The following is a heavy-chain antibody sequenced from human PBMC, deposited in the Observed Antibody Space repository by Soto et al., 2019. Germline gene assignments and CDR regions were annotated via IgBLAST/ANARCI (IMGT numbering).Heavy chain of an antibody. CDR3: ARDLSSSSNYGGYYYYYYGMDV. V-gene: IGHV3-53*02. CDR2: IYSGGST. D-gene: IGHD1-7*01. Sequence: EVQLVETGGGLIQPGGSLRLSCAASGFTVSSNYMSWVRQAPGKGLEWVSVIYSGGSTYYADSVKGRFTISRDNSKNTLYLQMNRLRAADTAVYYCARDLSSSSNYGGYYYYYYGMDVWGQGTTVTVSS. J-gene: IGHJ6*02. CDR1: GFTVSSNY.